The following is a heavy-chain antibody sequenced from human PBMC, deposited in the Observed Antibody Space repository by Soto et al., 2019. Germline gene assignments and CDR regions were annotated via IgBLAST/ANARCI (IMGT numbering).Heavy chain of an antibody. CDR2: ISAYNGNT. J-gene: IGHJ5*02. CDR3: ARVRLYDFWSGYSVWFDP. Sequence: GASVKVSCKASGYTFTSYGISWVRQAPGQGLEWMGWISAYNGNTNYAQKLQGRVTMTTDTSTSTAYMELRSLRSDDTAVYYCARVRLYDFWSGYSVWFDPWGQGTLVTVSS. D-gene: IGHD3-3*01. V-gene: IGHV1-18*01. CDR1: GYTFTSYG.